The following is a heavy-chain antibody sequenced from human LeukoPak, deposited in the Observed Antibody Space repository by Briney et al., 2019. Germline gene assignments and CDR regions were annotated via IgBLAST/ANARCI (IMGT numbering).Heavy chain of an antibody. CDR2: INPDGSDK. V-gene: IGHV3-7*01. Sequence: GGSLRLSCAASGFSISIHWVTWVRQAPGKGLEWVAHINPDGSDKSYADSVNGRFTISRDNADNSVTLQMNSLRAEDTGVFYCGRGHYGLDVWGQGTTVTVSS. CDR1: GFSISIHW. CDR3: GRGHYGLDV. J-gene: IGHJ6*02.